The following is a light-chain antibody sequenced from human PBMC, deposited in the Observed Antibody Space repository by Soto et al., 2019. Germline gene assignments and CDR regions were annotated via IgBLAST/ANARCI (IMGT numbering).Light chain of an antibody. J-gene: IGKJ4*01. CDR2: GAS. CDR1: QSVSSN. V-gene: IGKV3-15*01. CDR3: QPYNNWPLT. Sequence: EIVMTQSPATLSVSPGERATLSCRASQSVSSNLAWYQQKPGQAPRLLIYGASSRATGIPVRFSGSGSGTEFTLTISSLQSEDFAVYVCQPYNNWPLTFGGGTKVDIK.